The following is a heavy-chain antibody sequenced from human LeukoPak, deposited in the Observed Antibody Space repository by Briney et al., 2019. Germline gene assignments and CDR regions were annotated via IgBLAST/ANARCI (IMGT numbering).Heavy chain of an antibody. CDR3: ASLGATTPSYFGMDV. J-gene: IGHJ6*02. V-gene: IGHV1-2*02. CDR2: VNPVSGGT. D-gene: IGHD1-26*01. Sequence: ASVKVSCKASGYTFADYYMHWVRQAPGQGLEWMGWVNPVSGGTYYAQRFLGRVTMTRDSSISTVYMELGRLQSDDTAVYHCASLGATTPSYFGMDVWGQGTTVTVSS. CDR1: GYTFADYY.